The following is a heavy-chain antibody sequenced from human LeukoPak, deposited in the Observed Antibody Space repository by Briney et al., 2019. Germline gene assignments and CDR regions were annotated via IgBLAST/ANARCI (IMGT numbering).Heavy chain of an antibody. D-gene: IGHD2-2*01. CDR2: IWYDGSNK. CDR3: ARDNRIVVPAAGGYYYYGMDV. CDR1: GFTFSSYG. J-gene: IGHJ6*02. Sequence: PGGSLRLSCAASGFTFSSYGMHWVRQAPGKGLEWVAVIWYDGSNKYYADSVKGRFTISRDNSKNTLYLQMNSLRAEDTAVYYCARDNRIVVPAAGGYYYYGMDVWGQGTTVTVSS. V-gene: IGHV3-33*01.